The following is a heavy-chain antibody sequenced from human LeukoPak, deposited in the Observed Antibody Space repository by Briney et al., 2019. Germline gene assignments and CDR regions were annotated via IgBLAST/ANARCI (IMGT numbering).Heavy chain of an antibody. D-gene: IGHD1-26*01. Sequence: GGSLRLSCAASGFTVSSNYMSWVRQAPGKGLEWVSVLYNGGSTHYADSVKGRFTISRDRSKNTLYLQMNRLRVEDTAVYYCARAPGLGASDYWGQGTLVTVSS. J-gene: IGHJ4*02. V-gene: IGHV3-53*01. CDR3: ARAPGLGASDY. CDR2: LYNGGST. CDR1: GFTVSSNY.